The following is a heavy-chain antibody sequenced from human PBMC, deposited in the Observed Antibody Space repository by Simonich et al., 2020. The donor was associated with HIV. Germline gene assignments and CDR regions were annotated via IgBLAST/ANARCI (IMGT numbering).Heavy chain of an antibody. V-gene: IGHV4-34*01. CDR1: GGSFSGYY. CDR2: INHSGTT. CDR3: ARLTAGGLGEYFQH. D-gene: IGHD6-13*01. Sequence: QVQLQQWGAGLLKPSETLSLTCAVYGGSFSGYYWSWIRQPPGTGREWIGEINHSGTTNYHPSLKSRVTISVDTSKNQFSLKLSSVTAADTAVYYCARLTAGGLGEYFQHWGQGTLVTVSS. J-gene: IGHJ1*01.